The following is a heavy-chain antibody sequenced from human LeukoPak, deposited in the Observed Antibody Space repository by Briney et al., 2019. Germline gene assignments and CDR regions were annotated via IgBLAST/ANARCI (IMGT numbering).Heavy chain of an antibody. V-gene: IGHV1-2*02. CDR3: ARVDRLYERTYPAGYDI. CDR1: GYTFRDYY. Sequence: ASVKVSCKASGYTFRDYYIHWVRHAPGQGLEWMGWINPHSGGTRYAPKFQGRVTMSRDTSINTAYMELRRLRSDDTAVFYCARVDRLYERTYPAGYDIWGQGTRVTVSS. D-gene: IGHD6-25*01. CDR2: INPHSGGT. J-gene: IGHJ3*02.